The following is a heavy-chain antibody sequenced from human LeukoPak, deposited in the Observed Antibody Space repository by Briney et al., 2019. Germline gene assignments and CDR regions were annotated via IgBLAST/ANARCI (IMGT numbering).Heavy chain of an antibody. D-gene: IGHD3-10*01. V-gene: IGHV3-30*04. Sequence: GGSLRLSCAASGFSFSNYAMHWVRQAPGKGLEWLAVISFEGSNKYSADSVRGRFTISRDSSNSTLYLQMTFLRPEDTALYFCAKSPRGDTMLRGAKGHFDSWGQGTLVTVSS. CDR1: GFSFSNYA. CDR3: AKSPRGDTMLRGAKGHFDS. J-gene: IGHJ4*02. CDR2: ISFEGSNK.